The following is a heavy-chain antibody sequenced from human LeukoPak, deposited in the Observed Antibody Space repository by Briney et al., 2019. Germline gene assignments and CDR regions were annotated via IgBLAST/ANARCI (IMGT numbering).Heavy chain of an antibody. CDR3: VSGGGYYYYGMGPNFDI. J-gene: IGHJ3*02. CDR2: FDPEDGET. D-gene: IGHD3-22*01. V-gene: IGHV1-24*01. Sequence: ASVKVSCKVFGYTLTELSMHWVRQAPGKGLEWMGGFDPEDGETIYAQKFQGRVTMTEDTSTDTAYMELSSLRSEDTAVYYCVSGGGYYYYGMGPNFDIWGQGTMVTVSS. CDR1: GYTLTELS.